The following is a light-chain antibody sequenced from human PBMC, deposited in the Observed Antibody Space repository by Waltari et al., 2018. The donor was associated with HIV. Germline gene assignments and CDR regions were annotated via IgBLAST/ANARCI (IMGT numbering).Light chain of an antibody. J-gene: IGKJ1*01. CDR3: QHNDGWPWT. CDR2: KAS. Sequence: QMTQSPSTLSAFVGDRVTITCRASQNIKDYLAWYQQKPGKAPKLLIYKASTLQSGVPSRFSGSGSRTDFTLTISSLQPDDFATYYCQHNDGWPWTFGQGTKAE. V-gene: IGKV1-5*03. CDR1: QNIKDY.